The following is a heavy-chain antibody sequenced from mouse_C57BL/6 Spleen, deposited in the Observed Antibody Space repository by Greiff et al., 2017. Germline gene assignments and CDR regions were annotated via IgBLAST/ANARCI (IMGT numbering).Heavy chain of an antibody. CDR2: IYPGSGST. V-gene: IGHV1-55*01. CDR3: AKLGYGSPYFDY. Sequence: VQLQQPGAELVKPGASVKMSCKASGYTFTSYWITWVKQRPGQGLEWIGDIYPGSGSTNYNEKFKSKATLTVDTSSSTAYMQLSSLTSEDSAVYCCAKLGYGSPYFDYWGQGTTLTVSS. D-gene: IGHD1-1*01. CDR1: GYTFTSYW. J-gene: IGHJ2*01.